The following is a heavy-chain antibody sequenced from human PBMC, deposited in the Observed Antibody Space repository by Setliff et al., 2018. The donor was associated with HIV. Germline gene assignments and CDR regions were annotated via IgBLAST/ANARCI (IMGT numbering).Heavy chain of an antibody. CDR1: GGSISSRSYY. CDR2: IHTSGDT. Sequence: PSETLSLTCSVSGGSISSRSYYWSWIRQPAGKGLEWIGHIHTSGDTDYSPSLNSRVTISIDTSMKQFSLKLSSVTAADTAMYYCARRESYYDILTGPAFDAFDIWGQGTMVTVSS. V-gene: IGHV4-61*09. CDR3: ARRESYYDILTGPAFDAFDI. D-gene: IGHD3-9*01. J-gene: IGHJ3*02.